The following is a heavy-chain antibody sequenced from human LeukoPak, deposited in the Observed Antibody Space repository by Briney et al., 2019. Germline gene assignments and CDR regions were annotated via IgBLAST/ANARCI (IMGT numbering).Heavy chain of an antibody. CDR2: INPNSGGT. Sequence: ASVKVSCKASGYTFTGYYMHRVRQAPGQGLEWMGWINPNSGGTNYAQKFQGRVTMTRDTSISTAYMELSRLRSEDTAVYYCARVLGSGLLGTAFDIWGQGTMVTVSS. CDR3: ARVLGSGLLGTAFDI. V-gene: IGHV1-2*02. CDR1: GYTFTGYY. J-gene: IGHJ3*02. D-gene: IGHD2-15*01.